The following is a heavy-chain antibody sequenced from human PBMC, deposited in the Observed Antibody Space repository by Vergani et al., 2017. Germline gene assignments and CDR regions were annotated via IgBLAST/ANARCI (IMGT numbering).Heavy chain of an antibody. V-gene: IGHV4-59*01. J-gene: IGHJ4*02. D-gene: IGHD1-26*01. CDR3: ARRLVGATGGYXFDY. CDR1: GGSISSYY. CDR2: IYYSGST. Sequence: QVQLQESGPGLVKPSETLSLTCTVSGGSISSYYWSWIRQPPGKGLEWIGYIYYSGSTNDNPSLKSRVTISVDTAKNQFPLKLSSVTAADTAVYYCARRLVGATGGYXFDYWGQGTLVTVSS.